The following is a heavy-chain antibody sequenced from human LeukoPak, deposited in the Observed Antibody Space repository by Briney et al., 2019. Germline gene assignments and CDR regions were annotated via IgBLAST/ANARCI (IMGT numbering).Heavy chain of an antibody. V-gene: IGHV3-33*01. CDR2: IYDDGSKE. CDR1: GFTFSNYG. CDR3: ARDLKSGYVDS. D-gene: IGHD5-12*01. Sequence: PGGSLRLSCAASGFTFSNYGMHWVRQAPGKGLEWVAVIYDDGSKEHFADSVKGRFTISRDNSKNTVVLRMNSLRGEDTAVYYCARDLKSGYVDSWGQGTLVTVSS. J-gene: IGHJ4*02.